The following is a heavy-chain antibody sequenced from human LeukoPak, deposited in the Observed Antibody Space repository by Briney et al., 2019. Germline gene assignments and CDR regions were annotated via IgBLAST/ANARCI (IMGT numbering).Heavy chain of an antibody. Sequence: GASVTVAYKASGGTFSSYAISWVRQAPGQGLECMGRIIPVLDIATYAQKFQGRVTITADKSTSTAYMALSSLSSEDTAVYYCARDQGVTDQPPFGLDVRGQRTTVTVSS. CDR1: GGTFSSYA. J-gene: IGHJ6*02. CDR2: IIPVLDIA. V-gene: IGHV1-69*04. CDR3: ARDQGVTDQPPFGLDV. D-gene: IGHD3-10*01.